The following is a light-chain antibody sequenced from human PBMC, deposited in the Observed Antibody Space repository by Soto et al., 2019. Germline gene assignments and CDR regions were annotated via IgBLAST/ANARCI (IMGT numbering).Light chain of an antibody. V-gene: IGLV2-14*01. Sequence: ALTQPASVSGSPGQSITISFTGTSSDVGNYKYVSWYQQHPGKAPKLMIYEVSNRPSGVSNRFSGSKSGNTASLTISGLQAEDETDYYCFSYTSSGTYVFGTGTKVTVL. CDR3: FSYTSSGTYV. CDR2: EVS. J-gene: IGLJ1*01. CDR1: SSDVGNYKY.